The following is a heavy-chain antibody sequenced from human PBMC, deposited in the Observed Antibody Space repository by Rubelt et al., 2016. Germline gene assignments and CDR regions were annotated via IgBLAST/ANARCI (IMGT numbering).Heavy chain of an antibody. Sequence: GFTFSSCHMHWVRQAPGKGLEWVALISYDGRNKHYADSVKGRFTISRDNSKNTLDLQMNSLTSEDTAVYYCARQVGSGKWYSDLWGRGTLVTVSS. CDR1: GFTFSSCH. J-gene: IGHJ2*01. CDR2: ISYDGRNK. D-gene: IGHD1-26*01. V-gene: IGHV3-30*03. CDR3: ARQVGSGKWYSDL.